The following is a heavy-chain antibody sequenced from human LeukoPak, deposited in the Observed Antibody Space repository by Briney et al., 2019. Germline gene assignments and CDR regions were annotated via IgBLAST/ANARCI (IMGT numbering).Heavy chain of an antibody. CDR2: INHSGST. CDR3: ARGSRYDILTGYFYAGDFDY. Sequence: PSETLSLTCAVYGGSFSVYYWSWIRQPPGKGLEWIGEINHSGSTNYNPSLKSRVTISVDTSKNQFSLKLSSVTAADTAVYYCARGSRYDILTGYFYAGDFDYWGQGTLVTVSS. D-gene: IGHD3-9*01. CDR1: GGSFSVYY. J-gene: IGHJ4*02. V-gene: IGHV4-34*01.